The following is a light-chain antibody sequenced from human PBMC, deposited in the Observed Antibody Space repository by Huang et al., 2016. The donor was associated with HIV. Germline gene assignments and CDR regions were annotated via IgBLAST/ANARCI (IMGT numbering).Light chain of an antibody. V-gene: IGKV2-30*02. J-gene: IGKJ1*01. CDR1: HSLLHSDGNTY. Sequence: DVVLTQSPISLPVTLGQPASISCKSSHSLLHSDGNTYLNWFLQRPGQSPRLLIYKVSNREFGVPARFSGSGSGADFTLTISRVEADDIGVYYCMQGTHWPQTFGQGTKVEVK. CDR2: KVS. CDR3: MQGTHWPQT.